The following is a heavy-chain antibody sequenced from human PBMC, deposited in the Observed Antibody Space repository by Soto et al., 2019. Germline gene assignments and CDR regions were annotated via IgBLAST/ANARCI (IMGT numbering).Heavy chain of an antibody. J-gene: IGHJ4*02. CDR1: GGSISSSSYY. Sequence: SETLSLTCTFSGGSISSSSYYWGWIRQPPGKGLEWIGSIYYSGSTYYNPSLKIRVTISVDTSKNQFSLKLSSVTAADTAVYCCARLGRLTTVKGYFDSWGQGSLVTVS. CDR2: IYYSGST. V-gene: IGHV4-39*01. CDR3: ARLGRLTTVKGYFDS. D-gene: IGHD4-17*01.